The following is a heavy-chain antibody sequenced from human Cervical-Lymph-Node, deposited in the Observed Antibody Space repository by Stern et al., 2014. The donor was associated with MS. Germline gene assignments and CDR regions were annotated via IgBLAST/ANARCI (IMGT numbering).Heavy chain of an antibody. CDR3: ATFIPTSGTFNW. D-gene: IGHD1-1*01. J-gene: IGHJ4*02. V-gene: IGHV1-18*01. Sequence: QVQLVQSGAEVKKPGASVKVSCKASGHTTTSYGITWVRQAPGHGLEWMGWISAHNGNTNYEQKFQGRVTMTTDTSTSTAYMELRSLRSDDTAVYFCATFIPTSGTFNWWGQGTLVTVSS. CDR1: GHTTTSYG. CDR2: ISAHNGNT.